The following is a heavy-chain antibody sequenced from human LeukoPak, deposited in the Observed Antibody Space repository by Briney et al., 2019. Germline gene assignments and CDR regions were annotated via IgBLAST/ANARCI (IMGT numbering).Heavy chain of an antibody. Sequence: PSETLSLTCGVYGGPFSGYYWTWIRQPPGKGLEWIGEINHSGSTNYNPSLKSRVTISVDTSKNQFSLKLSSVTAADTAMYYCARVSVDNWFAPWGQGTLVTVSS. V-gene: IGHV4-34*01. CDR2: INHSGST. D-gene: IGHD3-3*01. CDR1: GGPFSGYY. CDR3: ARVSVDNWFAP. J-gene: IGHJ5*02.